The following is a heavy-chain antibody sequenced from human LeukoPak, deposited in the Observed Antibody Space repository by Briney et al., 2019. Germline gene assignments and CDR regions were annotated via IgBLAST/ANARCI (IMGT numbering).Heavy chain of an antibody. CDR2: ISGSGGST. CDR3: ARRNIAAAALDY. J-gene: IGHJ4*02. V-gene: IGHV3-23*01. CDR1: GFTFSSYA. D-gene: IGHD6-13*01. Sequence: QPGGSLRLSCAASGFTFSSYAMRWVRQAPGKGLEWVSAISGSGGSTYYADSVEGRFTISRDNSKNTLYLQMNSLRAEDTAVYYCARRNIAAAALDYWGQGTLVTVSS.